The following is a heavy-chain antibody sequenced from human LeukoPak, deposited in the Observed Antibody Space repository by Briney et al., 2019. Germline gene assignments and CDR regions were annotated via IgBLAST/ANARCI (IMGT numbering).Heavy chain of an antibody. CDR2: ISSSGSTI. J-gene: IGHJ5*02. D-gene: IGHD3-10*01. V-gene: IGHV3-48*03. CDR3: ARSYGSGSYYSSNWFDP. Sequence: PGGSLRLSCAASGFTFSSYEMNWVRRAPGKGLEWVSYISSSGSTIYYADSVKGRFTISRDNAKNSLYLQMNSLRAEDTAVYYCARSYGSGSYYSSNWFDPWGQGTLVTVSS. CDR1: GFTFSSYE.